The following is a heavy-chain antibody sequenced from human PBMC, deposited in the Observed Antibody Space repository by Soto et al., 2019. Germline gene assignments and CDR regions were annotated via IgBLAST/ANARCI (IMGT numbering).Heavy chain of an antibody. V-gene: IGHV3-7*01. CDR1: GFTFSTYW. Sequence: VGSLRLSCAASGFTFSTYWMDWVRQTPGKGLEWVANINQDGSEENYVDSVKGRFTIYRDNAKNSLYLQMSSLTAEDSALYYCSRSLNSWGQGTLVTVSS. CDR3: SRSLNS. CDR2: INQDGSEE. J-gene: IGHJ4*02.